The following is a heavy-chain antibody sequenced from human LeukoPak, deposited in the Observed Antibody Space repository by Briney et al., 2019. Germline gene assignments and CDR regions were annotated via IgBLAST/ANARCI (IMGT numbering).Heavy chain of an antibody. CDR1: GYSFTSYW. D-gene: IGHD3-22*01. J-gene: IGHJ4*02. Sequence: GESLKISCKGSGYSFTSYWIGWVRQMPGKGLEWMGIIYPGDSDTRYSPSFQGQVTISADKSISTAYLQWSSLKAPDTAMYYCARQYYDSSGYMGYFDYWGQGTLVTVSS. V-gene: IGHV5-51*01. CDR2: IYPGDSDT. CDR3: ARQYYDSSGYMGYFDY.